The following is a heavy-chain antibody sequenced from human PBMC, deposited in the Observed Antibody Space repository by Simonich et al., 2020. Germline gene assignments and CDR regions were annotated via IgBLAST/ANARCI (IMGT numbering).Heavy chain of an antibody. CDR2: INHNRGGT. D-gene: IGHD2-2*01. Sequence: QVQLVQSGAEVKKPGASVKVSCKASGYTFTGYYMHWVRQAPGQGLEWVGWINHNRGGTNNAQKLQGRVHMTRDTSISTAYMELSRLRSGDTAVYYCARDPVVPAAIRNAFDIWGQGTMVTVSS. V-gene: IGHV1-2*02. CDR1: GYTFTGYY. J-gene: IGHJ3*02. CDR3: ARDPVVPAAIRNAFDI.